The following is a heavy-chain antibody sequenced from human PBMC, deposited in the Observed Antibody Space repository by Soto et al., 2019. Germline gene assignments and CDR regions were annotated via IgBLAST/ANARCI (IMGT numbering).Heavy chain of an antibody. CDR3: AKGVELDV. J-gene: IGHJ6*04. Sequence: EVLLLESGGGLVQPGGSLRLSCEASGFSFSSFAMNWVRQAPGKGLEWVSAIGDSGASTYYADSVKGRFTISSDNSRNTLYLQLNSLRAEDTAVYYCAKGVELDVWGNVTTVTVSS. V-gene: IGHV3-23*01. CDR1: GFSFSSFA. D-gene: IGHD1-26*01. CDR2: IGDSGAST.